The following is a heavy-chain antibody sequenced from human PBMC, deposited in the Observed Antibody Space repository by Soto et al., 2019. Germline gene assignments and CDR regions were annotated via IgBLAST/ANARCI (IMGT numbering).Heavy chain of an antibody. Sequence: QVQLQESGPGLVKPSETLSLTCTVSGGSISSYYWSWIRQPPGKGLEWIGYIYYSGSTNYNPSLTSRVTISVDTSKNQFSLKLSSVTAADTAVYYCAKWINDAFDIWGQGTMVTVSS. J-gene: IGHJ3*02. CDR2: IYYSGST. V-gene: IGHV4-59*01. D-gene: IGHD5-12*01. CDR1: GGSISSYY. CDR3: AKWINDAFDI.